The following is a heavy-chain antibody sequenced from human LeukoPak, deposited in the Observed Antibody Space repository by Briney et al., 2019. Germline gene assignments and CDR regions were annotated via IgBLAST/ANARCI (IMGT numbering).Heavy chain of an antibody. D-gene: IGHD3-16*02. Sequence: ASVKVSCKASGYTFTGYYMHWVRQAPGQGLEWMGWINPNRGGTNYAQKFQGRVTMTRDTSISTAYMELSRLRSDDTAVYYCARGGYVWGSYRPGFDPWGQGTLVTVSS. CDR1: GYTFTGYY. V-gene: IGHV1-2*02. CDR3: ARGGYVWGSYRPGFDP. J-gene: IGHJ5*02. CDR2: INPNRGGT.